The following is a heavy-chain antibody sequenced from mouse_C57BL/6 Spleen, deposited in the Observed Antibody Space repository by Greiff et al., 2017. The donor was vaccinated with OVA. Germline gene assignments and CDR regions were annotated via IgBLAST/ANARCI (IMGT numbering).Heavy chain of an antibody. CDR3: TSPLPSWFAY. CDR2: IDPETGGT. V-gene: IGHV1-15*01. CDR1: GYTFTDYE. Sequence: QVQLQQSGAELVRPGASVTLSCKASGYTFTDYEMHWVKQTPVHGLEWIGAIDPETGGTAYNQKFKGKAILTADKSSSTAYMELRSLTSEDSAVYYCTSPLPSWFAYWGQGTLVTVSA. J-gene: IGHJ3*01.